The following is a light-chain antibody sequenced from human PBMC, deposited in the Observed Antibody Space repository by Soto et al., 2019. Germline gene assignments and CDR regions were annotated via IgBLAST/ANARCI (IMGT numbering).Light chain of an antibody. V-gene: IGKV3-11*01. CDR2: DVF. Sequence: EIVLTQAPATLSLSPGERATLSCRASQSIGNYIAWYQQKPGQAPRLLVYDVFNRATGIPARFSGSGSETDFTLTITTLQPEDFPVYYCLHRAASPWTFGQAPKVQVK. J-gene: IGKJ1*01. CDR1: QSIGNY. CDR3: LHRAASPWT.